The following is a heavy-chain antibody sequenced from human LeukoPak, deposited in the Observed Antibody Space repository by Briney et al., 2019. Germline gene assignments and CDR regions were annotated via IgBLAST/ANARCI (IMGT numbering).Heavy chain of an antibody. D-gene: IGHD6-13*01. V-gene: IGHV1-2*06. CDR1: GYTFTNYY. CDR3: AKVPPSITAAGNWLGP. Sequence: GASVKVSCKASGYTFTNYYITWVRQAPGQGLEWMGRINPNTGGTDYAQKFQGRVTMTRDTSITTAYMELSRLTSDDTAIYYCAKVPPSITAAGNWLGPWGQGALVTDSS. J-gene: IGHJ5*02. CDR2: INPNTGGT.